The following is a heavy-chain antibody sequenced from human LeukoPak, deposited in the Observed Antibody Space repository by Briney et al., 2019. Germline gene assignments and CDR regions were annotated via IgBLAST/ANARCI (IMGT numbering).Heavy chain of an antibody. J-gene: IGHJ6*03. V-gene: IGHV1-18*01. CDR1: GYTFTSYG. Sequence: ASVKVSCKASGYTFTSYGISWVRQAPGQGLEWMGWISAYNGNTNYAQKFQGRVTMTRDTSISTAHMELSRLRSDDTAVYYCAREEVVAAEVNYMDVWGKGTTVTVSS. D-gene: IGHD2-15*01. CDR2: ISAYNGNT. CDR3: AREEVVAAEVNYMDV.